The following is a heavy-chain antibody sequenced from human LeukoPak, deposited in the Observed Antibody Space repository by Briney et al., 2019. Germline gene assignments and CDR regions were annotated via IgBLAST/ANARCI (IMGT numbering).Heavy chain of an antibody. D-gene: IGHD2-2*01. V-gene: IGHV4-4*07. CDR2: IYTSGST. J-gene: IGHJ6*02. Sequence: SETLSLTCTVSGGSISSYYWSWIRQPAGKGLEWIGRIYTSGSTNYNPSLKSRVTMSVDTSKNQFSLKLSSVTAADTAVYYCARHHHPGGSTSPYYGMDVWGQGTTVTVSS. CDR3: ARHHHPGGSTSPYYGMDV. CDR1: GGSISSYY.